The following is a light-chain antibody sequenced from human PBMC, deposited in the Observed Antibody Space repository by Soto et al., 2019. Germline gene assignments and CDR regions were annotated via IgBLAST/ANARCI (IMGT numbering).Light chain of an antibody. CDR3: VSWDDSLSGLV. CDR2: SNN. CDR1: SSNIGSNY. J-gene: IGLJ1*01. V-gene: IGLV1-47*02. Sequence: QAVVTQPPSASGTPGQRVTISCSGSSSNIGSNYVYWYQQLPGTAPKLLIYSNNQRPSGVPDRFSGSKSGTSASLAISGLRSEDEADYYCVSWDDSLSGLVFGTGTKVTVL.